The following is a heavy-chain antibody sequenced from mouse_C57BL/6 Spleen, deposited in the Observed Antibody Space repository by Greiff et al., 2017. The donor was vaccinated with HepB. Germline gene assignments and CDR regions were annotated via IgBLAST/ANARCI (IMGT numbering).Heavy chain of an antibody. CDR3: ARITTVAHWYFDV. J-gene: IGHJ1*03. CDR2: IDPEDGET. CDR1: GFNIKDYY. Sequence: VHVKQSGAELVKPGASVKLSCTASGFNIKDYYMHWVKQRTEQGLEWIGRIDPEDGETKYAPKFQGKATITADTSSNTAYLQLSSLTSEDTAVYYCARITTVAHWYFDVWGTGTTVTVSS. D-gene: IGHD1-1*01. V-gene: IGHV14-2*01.